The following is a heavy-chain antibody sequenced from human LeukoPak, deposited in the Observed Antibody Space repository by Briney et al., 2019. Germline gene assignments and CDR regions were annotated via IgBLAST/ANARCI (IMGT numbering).Heavy chain of an antibody. Sequence: PGGSLRLSCAASGFTFSSYAMSWVRQAPGKGLEWVSAISGSGGSTYYADSVKGRFTISRDNSKNTLYLQMNSLRAEDTAVYYCAKDHYDILTGYYNPLYYSGQGTLGTVSS. J-gene: IGHJ4*02. CDR3: AKDHYDILTGYYNPLYY. CDR1: GFTFSSYA. D-gene: IGHD3-9*01. V-gene: IGHV3-23*01. CDR2: ISGSGGST.